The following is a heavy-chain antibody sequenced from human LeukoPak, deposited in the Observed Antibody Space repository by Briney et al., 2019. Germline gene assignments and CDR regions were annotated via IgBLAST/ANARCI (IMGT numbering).Heavy chain of an antibody. D-gene: IGHD6-13*01. Sequence: ASVKVSCKASGYTFTGYYMHWVRQAPGQGLEWMGWINPNSGGTNYAQKFQGRVTMTRDTSISTAYMELSRLRSDDTAVYYWARVGIAAAGTGWFDPWGQGTLATVSS. CDR1: GYTFTGYY. CDR3: ARVGIAAAGTGWFDP. CDR2: INPNSGGT. V-gene: IGHV1-2*02. J-gene: IGHJ5*02.